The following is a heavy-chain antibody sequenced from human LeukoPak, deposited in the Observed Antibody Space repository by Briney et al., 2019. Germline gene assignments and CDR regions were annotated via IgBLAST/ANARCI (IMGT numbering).Heavy chain of an antibody. CDR1: GFTFSSYA. J-gene: IGHJ3*02. CDR3: ARDRTGEGGGSYLGGAFDI. CDR2: ISSNGGST. D-gene: IGHD1-26*01. V-gene: IGHV3-64*01. Sequence: HSGGSLRLSCAASGFTFSSYAMHWVRQAPGEGLEYVSAISSNGGSTYYANSVKGRFTISRDNSKNTLYLQMGSLSAEDMAVYYWARDRTGEGGGSYLGGAFDIWGQGTMVTVSS.